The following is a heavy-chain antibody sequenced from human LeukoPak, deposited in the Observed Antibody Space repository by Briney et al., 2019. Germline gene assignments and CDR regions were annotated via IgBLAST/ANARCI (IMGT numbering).Heavy chain of an antibody. CDR2: ISYSGTT. J-gene: IGHJ4*02. CDR1: GGSITNYF. D-gene: IGHD5-24*01. CDR3: ATGTGGYKSDF. V-gene: IGHV4-59*01. Sequence: KPSETLSLTCTVSGGSITNYFWSWLRQPPGKGLEWIGYISYSGTTNYIPSLKSRVTISVNTSKNQFSLKLSSVTTADTAVYYCATGTGGYKSDFWGQGTLVTVSS.